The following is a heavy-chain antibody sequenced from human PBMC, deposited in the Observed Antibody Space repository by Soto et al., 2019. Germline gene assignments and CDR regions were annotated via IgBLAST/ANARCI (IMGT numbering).Heavy chain of an antibody. V-gene: IGHV3-49*03. Sequence: GGSLRLSCTASGFTFGDYAMSWFRQAPGKGLEWVGFIRSKAYGGTTEYAASVKGRFTISRDDSKSIAYLQMNSLKTEDTAVYYCTRDGYCTNGVCYMQDYNWFDPWGQGTLVTVSS. D-gene: IGHD2-8*01. CDR3: TRDGYCTNGVCYMQDYNWFDP. J-gene: IGHJ5*02. CDR1: GFTFGDYA. CDR2: IRSKAYGGTT.